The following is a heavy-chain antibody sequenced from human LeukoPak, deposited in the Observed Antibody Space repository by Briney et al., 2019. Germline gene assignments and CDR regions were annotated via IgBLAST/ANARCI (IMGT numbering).Heavy chain of an antibody. CDR3: VRHRHTEDTFYYMDV. Sequence: GESLKLSCKGSGYNFSNFWIGWVRQMPGKGLEWMGMIYPGESDTRYSPSFEGQVTISADNSISTTYLQWSSLKAPDTAIYYCVRHRHTEDTFYYMDVWGKGTTVTVSS. CDR1: GYNFSNFW. V-gene: IGHV5-51*01. J-gene: IGHJ6*03. CDR2: IYPGESDT.